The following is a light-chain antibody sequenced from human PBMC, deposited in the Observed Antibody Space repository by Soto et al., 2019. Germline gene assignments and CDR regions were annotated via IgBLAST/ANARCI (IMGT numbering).Light chain of an antibody. V-gene: IGKV3-20*01. CDR2: GTS. CDR3: QQYGSAPRTT. CDR1: QSVSSNY. Sequence: DIVLTQSPGTLSLSPGKRATVSCRASQSVSSNYLTRYQQKPGQAPRPLIYGTSSRATGIPDRFSCSGSGTDFTLTISGLEPEDFAVYYCQQYGSAPRTTFGQGTKVEIK. J-gene: IGKJ1*01.